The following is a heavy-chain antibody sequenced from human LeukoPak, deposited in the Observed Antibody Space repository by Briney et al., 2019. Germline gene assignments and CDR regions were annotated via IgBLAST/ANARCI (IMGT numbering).Heavy chain of an antibody. CDR3: ARAYGSSSAQYYYYMDV. CDR2: ISYDGSNK. J-gene: IGHJ6*03. V-gene: IGHV3-30*04. D-gene: IGHD6-6*01. CDR1: GFTFSSYA. Sequence: GGSLRLSCAASGFTFSSYAMHWVRQAPGKGLEWVAVISYDGSNKYYADSVKGRFTISRDNSKNTLYLQMNSLRAEDTAVYYCARAYGSSSAQYYYYMDVWGKGTTVTVSS.